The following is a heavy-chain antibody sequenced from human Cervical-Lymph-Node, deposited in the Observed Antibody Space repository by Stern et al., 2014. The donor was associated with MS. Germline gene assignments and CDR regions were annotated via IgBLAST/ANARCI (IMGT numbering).Heavy chain of an antibody. V-gene: IGHV4-59*11. CDR2: LFYSGST. J-gene: IGHJ6*02. CDR1: GASLSSHY. D-gene: IGHD2-15*01. Sequence: QVQLQESGPGLVKPSETLSLTCTVSGASLSSHYWSWIRQSPGKGLEWIGYLFYSGSTNYNPSLKSRVTISADTSKNQLSLKLTSVTAADTAVYYCARDLLREYGMDVWGQGTTVLVSS. CDR3: ARDLLREYGMDV.